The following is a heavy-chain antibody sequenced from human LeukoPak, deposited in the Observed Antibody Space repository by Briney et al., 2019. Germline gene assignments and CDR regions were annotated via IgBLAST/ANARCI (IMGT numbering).Heavy chain of an antibody. V-gene: IGHV3-7*01. D-gene: IGHD3-10*01. Sequence: GGCLRLSCAASGFTFSSHWMSWIRQAPGKGLEWVANIKQDESEKFYVDSVKGRFTISRDNAKQSLYLQMDSLRAEDTAVYYCVRDKGGLLRVFDYWGQGTLVTVSS. CDR3: VRDKGGLLRVFDY. J-gene: IGHJ4*02. CDR2: IKQDESEK. CDR1: GFTFSSHW.